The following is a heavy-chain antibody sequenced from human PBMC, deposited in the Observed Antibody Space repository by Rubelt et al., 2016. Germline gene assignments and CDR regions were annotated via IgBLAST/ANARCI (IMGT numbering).Heavy chain of an antibody. CDR2: IYYCGST. D-gene: IGHD6-6*01. J-gene: IGHJ4*02. Sequence: QLQLQESGPGLVKPSETLSLTCTVSGGSISSSSYYWSWIRQHPGKGLEWIGYIYYCGSTYYNPSLKSRVTISVDTSKNRCSLKLSSVSAADTAVYYCAYSSSTYEPTFDYWGQGTLVTVSS. CDR1: GGSISSSSYY. V-gene: IGHV4-39*07. CDR3: AYSSSTYEPTFDY.